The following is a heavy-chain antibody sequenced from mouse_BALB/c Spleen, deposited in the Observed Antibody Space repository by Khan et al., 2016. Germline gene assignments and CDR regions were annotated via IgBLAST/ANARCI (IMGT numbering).Heavy chain of an antibody. V-gene: IGHV3-8*02. CDR3: ARYDGYYFDY. D-gene: IGHD2-3*01. CDR1: GDSITSCY. CDR2: ISYSGGT. Sequence: EVQLQESGPSLVKPSQTLSLTCSVTGDSITSCYWNWIRQFPGNKLEYMGYISYSGGTYYNPSLKSRISITRDTSKNQYFLQLNSVTTEDTATYYCARYDGYYFDYWGQGTTLTVSS. J-gene: IGHJ2*01.